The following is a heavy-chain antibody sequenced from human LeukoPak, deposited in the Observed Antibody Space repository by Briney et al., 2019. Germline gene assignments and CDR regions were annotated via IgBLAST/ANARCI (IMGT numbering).Heavy chain of an antibody. CDR2: IIPIFGTA. CDR1: GGTFSSYA. Sequence: ASVKVSCKASGGTFSSYAISWVRQAPGQGLEWMGGIIPIFGTANYAQKFQGRVTITADESTSTHYMEPTMLRSEDTAVYYFSIVVATIYCYYYYMDVWGKGPTVTIPS. D-gene: IGHD5-12*01. CDR3: SIVVATIYCYYYYMDV. V-gene: IGHV1-69*13. J-gene: IGHJ6*03.